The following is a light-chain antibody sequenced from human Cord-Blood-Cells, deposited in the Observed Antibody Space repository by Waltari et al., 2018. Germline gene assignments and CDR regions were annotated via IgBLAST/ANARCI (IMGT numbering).Light chain of an antibody. J-gene: IGKJ3*01. CDR3: QQRSNWPPFT. CDR1: PSVSSY. V-gene: IGKV3-11*01. CDR2: DAS. Sequence: EIVLTQSPATLSLSPGERATLSCRASPSVSSYLAWYQQKPGQAPRLLIYDASNRATGIPARFSGSGSGTDFTLTISSLEPEDFAVYDCQQRSNWPPFTFGPGTKVDIK.